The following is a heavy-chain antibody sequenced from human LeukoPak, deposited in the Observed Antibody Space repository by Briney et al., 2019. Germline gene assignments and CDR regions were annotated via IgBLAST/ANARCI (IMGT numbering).Heavy chain of an antibody. CDR1: GYSFTTYW. D-gene: IGHD2-21*01. CDR2: IYPGDSDT. V-gene: IGHV5-51*01. J-gene: IGHJ4*02. CDR3: ARLVMSFGVVTGMDYFDY. Sequence: GESLKISCKGSGYSFTTYWIGWVRQMPGKGLEWMGIIYPGDSDTRYSPSFQGQVPISVDKSIRTAYLQWSSLKASDTAMYYCARLVMSFGVVTGMDYFDYWGQGTLVTVSS.